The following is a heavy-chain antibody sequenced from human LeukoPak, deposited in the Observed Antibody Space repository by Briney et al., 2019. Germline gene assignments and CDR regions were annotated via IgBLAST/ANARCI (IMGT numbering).Heavy chain of an antibody. CDR2: MTRNSGNT. D-gene: IGHD3-9*01. CDR1: GYTFTSYD. J-gene: IGHJ4*02. Sequence: ASVKVSCKASGYTFTSYDINWVRQAPGQGLEWMGKMTRNSGNTGYAQKFQGRVTMTRNTSISTAYMELSSLRSEDTAVYYCARGGYDISTGHFDYWGQGTLVTVSP. V-gene: IGHV1-8*01. CDR3: ARGGYDISTGHFDY.